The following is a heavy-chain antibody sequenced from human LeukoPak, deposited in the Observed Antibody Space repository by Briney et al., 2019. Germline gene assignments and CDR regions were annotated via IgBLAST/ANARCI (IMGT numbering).Heavy chain of an antibody. CDR2: IYYSGST. Sequence: SETLSLTCTVSGGSISSYYWSWIRQPPGKGLEWIGYIYYSGSTNYNPSLKSRVTISVDTSNNQFSLKLSSVTAADTAVYYCARGPPGGQFDPWGQGTLVTVSS. CDR1: GGSISSYY. CDR3: ARGPPGGQFDP. D-gene: IGHD3-10*01. J-gene: IGHJ5*02. V-gene: IGHV4-59*01.